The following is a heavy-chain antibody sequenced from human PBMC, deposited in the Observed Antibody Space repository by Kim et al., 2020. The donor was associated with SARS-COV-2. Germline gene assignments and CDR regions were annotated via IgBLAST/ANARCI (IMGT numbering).Heavy chain of an antibody. CDR3: AKDPGYYYDSSGYPDY. J-gene: IGHJ4*02. V-gene: IGHV3-33*06. CDR1: GFTFSSYG. CDR2: IWYDGSNK. D-gene: IGHD3-22*01. Sequence: GGSLRLSCAASGFTFSSYGMHWVRQAPGKGLEWVAVIWYDGSNKYYADSVKGRFTISRDNSKNTLYLQMNSLRAEDTAVYYCAKDPGYYYDSSGYPDYWGQGTLVTVSS.